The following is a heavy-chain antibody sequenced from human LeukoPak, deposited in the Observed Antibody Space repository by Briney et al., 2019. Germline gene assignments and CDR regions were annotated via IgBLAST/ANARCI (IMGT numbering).Heavy chain of an antibody. CDR2: INPSGGRT. Sequence: VASVKVSCKASGYTFTSYYMRWVRQAPGQGLEWVGIINPSGGRTSYAQKFQGRVTITRNTSTSTAYMELSSPRSEDTAVYYGARDQGRGGVIAVGGTGFDYWGQGTLVTVSS. D-gene: IGHD6-19*01. J-gene: IGHJ4*02. CDR3: ARDQGRGGVIAVGGTGFDY. V-gene: IGHV1-46*01. CDR1: GYTFTSYY.